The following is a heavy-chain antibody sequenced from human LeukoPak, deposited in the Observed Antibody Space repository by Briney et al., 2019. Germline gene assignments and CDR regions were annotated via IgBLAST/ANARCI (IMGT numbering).Heavy chain of an antibody. CDR3: ARAWRYGPYYYYYMDV. Sequence: GASVKVSCKASGYTFTSYGISWVRQAPGRGLEWMGWISAYNGNTNYAQKLQGRVTMTTDTSTSTAYMELSSLRSEDTAVYYCARAWRYGPYYYYYMDVWGKGTTVTVSS. CDR1: GYTFTSYG. CDR2: ISAYNGNT. V-gene: IGHV1-18*01. D-gene: IGHD5-18*01. J-gene: IGHJ6*03.